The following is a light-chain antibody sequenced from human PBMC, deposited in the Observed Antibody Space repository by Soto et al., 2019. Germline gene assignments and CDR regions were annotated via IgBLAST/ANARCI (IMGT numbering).Light chain of an antibody. J-gene: IGKJ1*01. Sequence: DIVMTQSPDSLAVSLGERATINCESSQSVLYSSNNQNCLAWYQQKPGQPPKLLIYWASTRESWVPDRFSGSGSVTEFSLSFSSLQAEDVAVYYCQQYCATPWTFCQGTKVEIK. CDR3: QQYCATPWT. V-gene: IGKV4-1*01. CDR2: WAS. CDR1: QSVLYSSNNQNC.